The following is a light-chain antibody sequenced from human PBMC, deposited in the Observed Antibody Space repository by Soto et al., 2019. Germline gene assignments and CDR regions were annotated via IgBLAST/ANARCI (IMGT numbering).Light chain of an antibody. Sequence: EIVMTQSPATLSVSPGERATLSCRASQSVSSNLAWYHQKPGQVPRLLIYGASTRANGIPARFSGSGSGTEFTLTISSLQSEDFAVYYCQQYKNWPHTFGQGTRLEIK. CDR3: QQYKNWPHT. J-gene: IGKJ5*01. CDR1: QSVSSN. CDR2: GAS. V-gene: IGKV3-15*01.